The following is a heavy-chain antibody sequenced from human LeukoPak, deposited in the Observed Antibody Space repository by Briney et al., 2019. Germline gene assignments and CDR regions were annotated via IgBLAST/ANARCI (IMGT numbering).Heavy chain of an antibody. V-gene: IGHV3-48*01. D-gene: IGHD5-18*01. CDR1: GFTFSSYS. CDR2: ISSSSSTI. Sequence: GGSLRLSCAASGFTFSSYSMNWVRQAPGKGLEWVSYISSSSSTIYYADSVKGRFTISRNNSKNTLYLQMNSLRAEDTAVYYCAKGAQGGFRRNYFDYWGQGTLVTVSS. CDR3: AKGAQGGFRRNYFDY. J-gene: IGHJ4*02.